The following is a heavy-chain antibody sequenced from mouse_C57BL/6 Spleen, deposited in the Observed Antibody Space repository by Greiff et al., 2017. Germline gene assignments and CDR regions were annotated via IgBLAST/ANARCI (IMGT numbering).Heavy chain of an antibody. CDR1: GYTFTSYG. Sequence: QVQLQQSGAELARPGASVKLSCKASGYTFTSYGISWVKQRTGQGLEWIGEIYPRSGNTYYNEKFKGKATLTADKSSSTAYMELRSLTSDDSAVYFCARWDSNYRYAMDYGGQGTSVTVSS. CDR2: IYPRSGNT. CDR3: ARWDSNYRYAMDY. D-gene: IGHD2-5*01. J-gene: IGHJ4*01. V-gene: IGHV1-81*01.